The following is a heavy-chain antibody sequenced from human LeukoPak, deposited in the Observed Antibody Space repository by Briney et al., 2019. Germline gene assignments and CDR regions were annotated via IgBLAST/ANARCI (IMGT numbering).Heavy chain of an antibody. Sequence: GGSLRLSCAASGFTFDDYGMSWVRQAPGKGLEWVSGINWNGGSTGYADSVKGRFTISRDNAKNSLYLQMNSLRAEDTALYYCAGEGGYYYDSSGYYQPRPFDYWGQGTLVTVSS. J-gene: IGHJ4*02. D-gene: IGHD3-22*01. CDR1: GFTFDDYG. CDR2: INWNGGST. CDR3: AGEGGYYYDSSGYYQPRPFDY. V-gene: IGHV3-20*04.